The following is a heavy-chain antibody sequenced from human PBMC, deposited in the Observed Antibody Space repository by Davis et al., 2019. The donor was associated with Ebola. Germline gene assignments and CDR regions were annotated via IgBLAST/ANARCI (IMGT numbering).Heavy chain of an antibody. D-gene: IGHD5-18*01. V-gene: IGHV3-33*01. CDR1: GFTFSSYG. CDR2: IWYDGSNK. CDR3: ARGAYSYAVY. J-gene: IGHJ4*02. Sequence: GGSLRLSCAASGFTFSSYGMHWVRQAPGKGLKWVAVIWYDGSNKYYADSVKGRFTISRDNSKNTLYLQMNSLRAEDTAVYYCARGAYSYAVYWGQGTLVTVSS.